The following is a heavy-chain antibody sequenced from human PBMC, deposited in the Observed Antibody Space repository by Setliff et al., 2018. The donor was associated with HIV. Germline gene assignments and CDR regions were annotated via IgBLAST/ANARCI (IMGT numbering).Heavy chain of an antibody. CDR3: ATGAGFYGDYTFDH. CDR1: GESFSGYY. V-gene: IGHV4-34*01. J-gene: IGHJ4*02. D-gene: IGHD4-17*01. CDR2: INHRGST. Sequence: PSETLSLTCAVYGESFSGYYWNWIRQPPGKGLEWIGEINHRGSTNYNPSLKSRVTISVDTSKNQCSLKLTSVTAADTAVYYCATGAGFYGDYTFDHWGQGRQVTVSS.